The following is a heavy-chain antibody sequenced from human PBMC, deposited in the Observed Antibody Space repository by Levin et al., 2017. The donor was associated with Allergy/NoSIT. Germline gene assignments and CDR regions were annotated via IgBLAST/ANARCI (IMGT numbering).Heavy chain of an antibody. Sequence: SQTLSLTCTVSGDSISGGDDYWSWIRQPPGKGLEWIGYIYYSGSTYYNPSLKSRVTISVDTSKNQFSLKLSSVTAADTAVYYCARAIQVQRLIDNWGQGTLVTVSS. V-gene: IGHV4-30-4*01. J-gene: IGHJ4*02. D-gene: IGHD1-1*01. CDR2: IYYSGST. CDR1: GDSISGGDDY. CDR3: ARAIQVQRLIDN.